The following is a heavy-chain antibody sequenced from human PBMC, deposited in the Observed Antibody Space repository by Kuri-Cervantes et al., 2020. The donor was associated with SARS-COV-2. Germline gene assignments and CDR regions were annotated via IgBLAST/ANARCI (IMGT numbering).Heavy chain of an antibody. CDR1: GFTFNTCA. V-gene: IGHV3-30*04. J-gene: IGHJ4*02. D-gene: IGHD2-21*01. Sequence: GGSLRLSCAASGFTFNTCAMHWVRQAPGKGLEWVAMVSSDGTNQSYADSVKGRFTISRDNSKNTLHLQTISLRTEDTGVFYCARARVGVFDFWGQGALVTVSS. CDR2: VSSDGTNQ. CDR3: ARARVGVFDF.